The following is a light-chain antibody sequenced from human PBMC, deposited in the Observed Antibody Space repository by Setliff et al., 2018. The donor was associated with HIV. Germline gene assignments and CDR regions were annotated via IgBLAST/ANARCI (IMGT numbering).Light chain of an antibody. V-gene: IGLV2-14*01. CDR1: SSDVGGYNY. J-gene: IGLJ1*01. CDR2: DVS. Sequence: QSALTQPASVSGSPGQSITISCTGTSSDVGGYNYVSWYQQHPGKAPKLMIYDVSKRPSGVSNRFSGSKSGNTASLTISGLQAEDEADYYCSSYTSSSTRVFGTGTKXTVL. CDR3: SSYTSSSTRV.